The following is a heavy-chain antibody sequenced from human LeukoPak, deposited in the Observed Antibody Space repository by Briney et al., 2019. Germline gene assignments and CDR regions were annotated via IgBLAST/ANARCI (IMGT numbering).Heavy chain of an antibody. CDR3: ARDQEGFDY. Sequence: ASVKVSCKASGYTFTGNYVHWVRQAPGQGLEWMGMIYPRDGSTSYAQKFQGRVTVTRDTSTSTVHMELSGLRSEDTAVYYCARDQEGFDYWGQGTLVTVSS. CDR2: IYPRDGST. V-gene: IGHV1-46*01. J-gene: IGHJ4*02. CDR1: GYTFTGNY.